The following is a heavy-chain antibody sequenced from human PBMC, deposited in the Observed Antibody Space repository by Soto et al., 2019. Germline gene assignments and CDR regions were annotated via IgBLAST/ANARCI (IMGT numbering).Heavy chain of an antibody. Sequence: SVKASSKAPGATFSNSAIAWLRQAPGQGLEWLGMIIPIFTTTNYAQKFKDRLTISAGGSTGTAYMVLSGLISEDTAVYFCARPSGLLGQYGALVDYWGQGTLVTVSS. CDR1: GATFSNSA. CDR2: IIPIFTTT. V-gene: IGHV1-69*13. CDR3: ARPSGLLGQYGALVDY. D-gene: IGHD3-10*01. J-gene: IGHJ4*02.